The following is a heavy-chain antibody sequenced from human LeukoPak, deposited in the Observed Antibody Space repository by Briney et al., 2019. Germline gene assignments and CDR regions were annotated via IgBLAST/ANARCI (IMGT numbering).Heavy chain of an antibody. Sequence: ASVKVSCKVSGYTLTELSMHWVRQAPGKGLEGMGGFDPEDGETIHAQKFQGRVTMTEDTSTDTAYMELSSLRSEATAVYYCATDGGIHYDSSGRRVYYFEYWGQGTLVTVSS. V-gene: IGHV1-24*01. CDR2: FDPEDGET. D-gene: IGHD3-22*01. CDR3: ATDGGIHYDSSGRRVYYFEY. J-gene: IGHJ4*02. CDR1: GYTLTELS.